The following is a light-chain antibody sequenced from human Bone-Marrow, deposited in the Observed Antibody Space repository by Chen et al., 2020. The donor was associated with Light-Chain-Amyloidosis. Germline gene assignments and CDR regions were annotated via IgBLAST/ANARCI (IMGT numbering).Light chain of an antibody. J-gene: IGLJ3*02. CDR2: DDS. Sequence: SYVLTQPSSVSVAPGHPATLACGGNNIGSTSVHWYQQTPGQAPPLVVYDDSDRPSGIPERLSGSNSGNTATLTISRVEAGDEADYYCQVWDRSSDRPVFGGGTKLTVL. CDR1: NIGSTS. V-gene: IGLV3-21*02. CDR3: QVWDRSSDRPV.